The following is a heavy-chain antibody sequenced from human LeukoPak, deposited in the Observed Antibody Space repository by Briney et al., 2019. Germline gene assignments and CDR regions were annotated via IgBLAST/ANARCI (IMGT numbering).Heavy chain of an antibody. D-gene: IGHD5-12*01. CDR3: ARDITISHIVATALDY. CDR1: GFTFSSYA. Sequence: GGSLRLSCAASGFTFSSYAMHWVRQAPGKGLEWVAVISYDGSNKYYADSVKGRFTISRDNSKNTLYLQMNSLRAEDTAVYYCARDITISHIVATALDYWGQGTLVTVSS. J-gene: IGHJ4*02. CDR2: ISYDGSNK. V-gene: IGHV3-30-3*01.